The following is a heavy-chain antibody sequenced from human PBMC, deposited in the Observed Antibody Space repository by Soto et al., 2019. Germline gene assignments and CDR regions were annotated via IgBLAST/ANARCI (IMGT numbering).Heavy chain of an antibody. J-gene: IGHJ3*02. D-gene: IGHD3-9*01. Sequence: ASVKVSCKASGGTFSSYAISWVRQAPGQGLEWMGGIIPIFGTANYAQKFQGRVTITADESTSTAYMELSSLRSEDTAVYYCASSPYDILTGYYSGAFDIWGQGTMVTVSS. V-gene: IGHV1-69*13. CDR2: IIPIFGTA. CDR1: GGTFSSYA. CDR3: ASSPYDILTGYYSGAFDI.